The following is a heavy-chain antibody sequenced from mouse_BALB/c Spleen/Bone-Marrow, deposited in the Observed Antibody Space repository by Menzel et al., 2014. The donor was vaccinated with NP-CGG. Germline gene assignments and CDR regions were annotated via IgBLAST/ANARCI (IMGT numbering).Heavy chain of an antibody. D-gene: IGHD1-2*01. CDR3: VRSRLRDWYFDV. Sequence: QVQLKHSGVELVKPGASVKLSCKASGNTSTSYDINWVRQRPEQGLEWIGWIFPGDSTTKYNEKFKGKATLSTDKSSSTVHMQLSRLTSEDSAVYFCVRSRLRDWYFDVWGAGTTVTISS. J-gene: IGHJ1*01. V-gene: IGHV1S56*01. CDR1: GNTSTSYD. CDR2: IFPGDSTT.